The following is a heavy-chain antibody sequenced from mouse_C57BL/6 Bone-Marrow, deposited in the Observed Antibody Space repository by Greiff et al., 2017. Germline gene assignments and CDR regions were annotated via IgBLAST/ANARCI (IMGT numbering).Heavy chain of an antibody. CDR3: ARHERYYDYEGYFDY. V-gene: IGHV1-62-2*01. CDR2: FYPGSGRI. CDR1: GYIFTEYT. Sequence: QVQLKESGAELVKPGASVKLSCKASGYIFTEYTIHWVKQRSGQGLEWIGWFYPGSGRIKYNERFKDKATVTADKSSNTVYMELSRLTSEDSAVYFCARHERYYDYEGYFDYWGQGTTLTVSS. J-gene: IGHJ2*01. D-gene: IGHD2-4*01.